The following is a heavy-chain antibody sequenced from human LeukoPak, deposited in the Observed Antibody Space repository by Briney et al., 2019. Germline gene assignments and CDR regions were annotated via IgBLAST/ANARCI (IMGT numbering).Heavy chain of an antibody. D-gene: IGHD4-23*01. Sequence: GASVKVSCKASGYTFTSYDINWVRQATGQGLEWMGWMNPNSGNTGYAQKFQGRVTMTRNTSISTAYMELSSLRSEDTAVYYCARGMTTVVTDYYYYYMDVWGKGTTVTVSS. CDR3: ARGMTTVVTDYYYYYMDV. CDR2: MNPNSGNT. J-gene: IGHJ6*03. CDR1: GYTFTSYD. V-gene: IGHV1-8*01.